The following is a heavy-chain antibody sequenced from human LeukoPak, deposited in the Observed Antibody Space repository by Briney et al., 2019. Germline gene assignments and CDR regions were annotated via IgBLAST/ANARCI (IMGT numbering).Heavy chain of an antibody. CDR3: AISKGIGNYGMDV. D-gene: IGHD2/OR15-2a*01. Sequence: GGSLRLSCSASGFTFSSFCMNWVRHTPGKGLEGVSSISYSSTYKYYADSVKGRFTVSRDDAKNSLYLQMNSLRAEDTAVYYCAISKGIGNYGMDVWGQGTTVTVSS. J-gene: IGHJ6*02. V-gene: IGHV3-21*01. CDR1: GFTFSSFC. CDR2: ISYSSTYK.